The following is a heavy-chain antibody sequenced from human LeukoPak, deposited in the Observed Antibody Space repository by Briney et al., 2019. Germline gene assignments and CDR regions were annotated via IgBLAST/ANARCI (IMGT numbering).Heavy chain of an antibody. V-gene: IGHV4-34*01. CDR1: GGSFSGYY. J-gene: IGHJ5*02. CDR2: INHSGST. Sequence: PSETLSLTCAVYGGSFSGYYWSWIRQPPGKGLEWIGEINHSGSTNYNPSLKSRVTISVDTSKNQFSRKLSSVTAADTAVYYCARGPYSSSWYRTYNWFDPWGQGTLVTVSS. CDR3: ARGPYSSSWYRTYNWFDP. D-gene: IGHD6-13*01.